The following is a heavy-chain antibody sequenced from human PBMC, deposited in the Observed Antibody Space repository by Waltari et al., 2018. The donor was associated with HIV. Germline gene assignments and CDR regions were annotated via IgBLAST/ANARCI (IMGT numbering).Heavy chain of an antibody. V-gene: IGHV4-34*02. J-gene: IGHJ2*01. CDR3: ATRGDYGDLPKYCDL. Sequence: QVELQQGGAGLLKPSETLSLSCAVSGGSFSPYYWSWIRQPPGKGLEWMGEINNSGSINFKPSLKSRLNLSLDASKKQSSLHLTSVTAADTALYYCATRGDYGDLPKYCDLWGRGTLVTVSS. CDR2: INNSGSI. D-gene: IGHD4-17*01. CDR1: GGSFSPYY.